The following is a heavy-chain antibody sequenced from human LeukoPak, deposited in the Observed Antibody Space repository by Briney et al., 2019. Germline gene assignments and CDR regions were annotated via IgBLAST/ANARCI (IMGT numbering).Heavy chain of an antibody. CDR3: ARSPGTAAAGPRFDP. J-gene: IGHJ5*02. CDR1: GGSFSGYY. CDR2: INHSGST. V-gene: IGHV4-34*01. Sequence: SETLSLTCAVYGGSFSGYYWSWIRQPPGKGLEWLGEINHSGSTNYNPSLKSRVTISVDTSKNQFSLKLSSVTAADTAVYYCARSPGTAAAGPRFDPWGQGTLVTVSS. D-gene: IGHD6-13*01.